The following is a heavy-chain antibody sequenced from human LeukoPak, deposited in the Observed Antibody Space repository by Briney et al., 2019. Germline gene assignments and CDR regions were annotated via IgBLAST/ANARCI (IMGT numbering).Heavy chain of an antibody. D-gene: IGHD6-19*01. CDR1: GDSIRNYY. CDR2: IYYTGST. J-gene: IGHJ4*02. CDR3: ARGIAVAGKSYFDY. V-gene: IGHV4-59*08. Sequence: SETLSLTCTVSGDSIRNYYWSWIRQPPGKGLEWIGYIYYTGSTNYNPSLESRVTISADTSKKQFSLKLSSMTAADTAVYYCARGIAVAGKSYFDYWGQGTLVTVSS.